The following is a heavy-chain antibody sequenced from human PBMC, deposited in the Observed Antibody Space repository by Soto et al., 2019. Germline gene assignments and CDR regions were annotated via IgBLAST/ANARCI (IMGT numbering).Heavy chain of an antibody. V-gene: IGHV5-10-1*01. CDR2: IGPSDSYT. D-gene: IGHD2-15*01. CDR3: ARRSYCSGGSCYHGMDV. J-gene: IGHJ6*02. Sequence: GESLKISCKGSGYSFTSYWISWVRQMPGKGLEWMGRIGPSDSYTNYSPSFQGHVTISADKSISTAYLQWSSLKASDTAMYYCARRSYCSGGSCYHGMDVWGQGTTVTVSS. CDR1: GYSFTSYW.